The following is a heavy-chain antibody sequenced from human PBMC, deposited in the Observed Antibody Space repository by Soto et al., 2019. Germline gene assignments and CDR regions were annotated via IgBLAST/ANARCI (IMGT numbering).Heavy chain of an antibody. Sequence: QVQLVQSGAEVKKPGASVKVSCKASEYTFTSYYMHWVRQAPGQGLEWMGIINPSGGSTSYAQKFQGRVTMTRDTSTSTVYMELSSLRSEDTAVYYCARTSTKRYSGSYLPPGYFDYWGQGTLVTVSS. J-gene: IGHJ4*02. CDR2: INPSGGST. CDR3: ARTSTKRYSGSYLPPGYFDY. CDR1: EYTFTSYY. V-gene: IGHV1-46*01. D-gene: IGHD1-26*01.